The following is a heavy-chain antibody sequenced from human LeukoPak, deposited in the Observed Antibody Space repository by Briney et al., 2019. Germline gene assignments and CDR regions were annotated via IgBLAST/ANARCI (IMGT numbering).Heavy chain of an antibody. CDR3: ARDGAAYSSSWSYYYYMDV. Sequence: GGSLRLSCAASGFTFSSYGMSWVRQAPGKGLEWVSAISGSGGSTYYADSVKGRFTISRDNAKNSLYLQMNSLRAEDTAVYYCARDGAAYSSSWSYYYYMDVWGKGTTVTISS. D-gene: IGHD6-13*01. CDR2: ISGSGGST. CDR1: GFTFSSYG. J-gene: IGHJ6*03. V-gene: IGHV3-23*01.